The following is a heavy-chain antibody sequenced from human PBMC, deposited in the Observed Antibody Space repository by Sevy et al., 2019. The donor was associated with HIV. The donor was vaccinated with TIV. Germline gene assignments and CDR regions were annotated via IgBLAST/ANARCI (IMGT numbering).Heavy chain of an antibody. V-gene: IGHV3-33*08. CDR2: IWSDGAYQ. J-gene: IGHJ4*02. D-gene: IGHD3-22*01. CDR1: GFNFSIYA. Sequence: GGSLRLSCAASGFNFSIYAMHWVRQAPGKGMEWVAIIWSDGAYQYHGDSVKGRFTISRDNSKNTLYLQMNNVRVEDTAVYYCARGGYYYDNAAYYALDSWGQGTLVTVSS. CDR3: ARGGYYYDNAAYYALDS.